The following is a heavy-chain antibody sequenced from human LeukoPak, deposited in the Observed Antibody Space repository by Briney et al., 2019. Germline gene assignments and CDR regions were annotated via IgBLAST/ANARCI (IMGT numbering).Heavy chain of an antibody. D-gene: IGHD6-19*01. V-gene: IGHV3-9*01. CDR2: ICWNSGSI. CDR3: AKDIGAGYSSGWYIWRYFDY. J-gene: IGHJ4*02. CDR1: GFTFDDYA. Sequence: QPGRSLRLSCAASGFTFDDYAMLWVRPAPGKGLEWVSGICWNSGSIGYADSVKGRFTISRHNAKNSLYLQMNSLRAEDTALYYCAKDIGAGYSSGWYIWRYFDYWGQGTLVTVSS.